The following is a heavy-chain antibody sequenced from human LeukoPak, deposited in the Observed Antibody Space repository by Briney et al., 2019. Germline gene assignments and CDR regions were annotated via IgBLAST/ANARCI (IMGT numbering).Heavy chain of an antibody. CDR1: GYTFTSYG. D-gene: IGHD5-18*01. J-gene: IGHJ4*02. V-gene: IGHV1-18*01. CDR3: ARVDTDTRGMYYYDS. Sequence: ASVKVSRKAYGYTFTSYGIRWVRQAPGQGLEWMGWISAYNGNTNYAQKLQGRVTMTTDTSTSTAYMELRSLRSDDTAVYYCARVDTDTRGMYYYDSWGQGTLVTVSS. CDR2: ISAYNGNT.